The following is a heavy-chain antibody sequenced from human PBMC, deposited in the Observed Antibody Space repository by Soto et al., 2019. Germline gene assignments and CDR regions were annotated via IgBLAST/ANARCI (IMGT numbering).Heavy chain of an antibody. D-gene: IGHD6-19*01. V-gene: IGHV3-23*01. CDR3: GKVQEAVAINQADY. CDR1: GFTFSSYA. J-gene: IGHJ4*02. CDR2: ISGGGGST. Sequence: GGSLRLSCAASGFTFSSYAMNWVRQAPGKGLEWVSAISGGGGSTYYADSVRGRFTISRDNSKNTVYLQMNSLRAEDTALYYCGKVQEAVAINQADYWGQGTLVTVSS.